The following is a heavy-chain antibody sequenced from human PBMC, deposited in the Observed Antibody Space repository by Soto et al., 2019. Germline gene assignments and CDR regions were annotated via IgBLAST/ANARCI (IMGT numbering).Heavy chain of an antibody. CDR2: TKTDGTT. J-gene: IGHJ3*02. D-gene: IGHD3-10*01. CDR1: GFTFSRHW. CDR3: ARDMRAVPWYGGISSVFDM. Sequence: EVQLVESGGGSVQPGGSLRLSCAASGFTFSRHWIHWVRQAPGQGLVWVSRTKTDGTTDLADSVRGRFTTSRDNDENTVYLQMNSLRVEDTAVYYCARDMRAVPWYGGISSVFDMWGQGTRVTVSS. V-gene: IGHV3-74*01.